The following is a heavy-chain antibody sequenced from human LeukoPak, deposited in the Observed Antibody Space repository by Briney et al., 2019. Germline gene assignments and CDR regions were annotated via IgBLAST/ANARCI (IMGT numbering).Heavy chain of an antibody. J-gene: IGHJ4*02. Sequence: PGGSLRLSCSASGFTFSSYAMHWVRQAPGKGLEYVSGINSDDDSTSYADSLKDRFTIFRDNSKNTLYLQMSSLKTEDTAVYYCARVRVRGVFDYWGQGTLVTVSS. V-gene: IGHV3-64D*06. CDR2: INSDDDST. CDR3: ARVRVRGVFDY. D-gene: IGHD3-10*01. CDR1: GFTFSSYA.